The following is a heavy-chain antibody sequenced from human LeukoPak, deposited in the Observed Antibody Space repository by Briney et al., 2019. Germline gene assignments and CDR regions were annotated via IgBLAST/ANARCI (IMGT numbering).Heavy chain of an antibody. CDR1: GYTFTSYG. V-gene: IGHV1-18*01. J-gene: IGHJ4*02. Sequence: GASVTVSCKASGYTFTSYGISWVRQAPGQGLEWMGWISPYNGNTNYPQKLQGRVTMTTDTSTSTAYMELRSLRSDDTAVYYCARPLLHCSGGSCLEYWGQGTLVTVSS. CDR3: ARPLLHCSGGSCLEY. D-gene: IGHD2-15*01. CDR2: ISPYNGNT.